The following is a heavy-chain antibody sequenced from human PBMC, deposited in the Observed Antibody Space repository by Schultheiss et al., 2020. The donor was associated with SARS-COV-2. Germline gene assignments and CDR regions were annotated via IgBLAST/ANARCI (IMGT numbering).Heavy chain of an antibody. V-gene: IGHV5-51*01. J-gene: IGHJ6*02. CDR1: GDSFTNYW. CDR3: ARVGITSFGMDV. Sequence: GSLRLSCKGSGDSFTNYWIGWVRQMPGKGLDWMGIIYPGDSDTRYSPSFQGQVTISVDKSIATAYLQWRSLKASDTAMYYCARVGITSFGMDVWGQGTTVTVSS. CDR2: IYPGDSDT. D-gene: IGHD3-10*01.